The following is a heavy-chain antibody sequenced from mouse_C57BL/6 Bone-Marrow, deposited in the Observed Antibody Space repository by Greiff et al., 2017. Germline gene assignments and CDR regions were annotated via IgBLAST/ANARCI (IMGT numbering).Heavy chain of an antibody. V-gene: IGHV1-9*01. CDR3: ATNYSNYEGCAY. Sequence: QVQLQQSGAELMKPGASVKLSCKATGYTFTGYWIEWVKQRPGHGLEWIGEILPGSGSTNYNEKFKGKATFTADTSSNTAYMQLSSLTTEDSAIYYCATNYSNYEGCAYWGQGTLVTVSA. J-gene: IGHJ3*01. D-gene: IGHD2-5*01. CDR2: ILPGSGST. CDR1: GYTFTGYW.